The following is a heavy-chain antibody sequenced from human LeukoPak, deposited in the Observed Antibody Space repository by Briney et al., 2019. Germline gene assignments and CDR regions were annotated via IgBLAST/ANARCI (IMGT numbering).Heavy chain of an antibody. J-gene: IGHJ5*02. CDR1: GFTFSSYS. CDR3: ARGRTRRFDP. D-gene: IGHD3-3*01. Sequence: PGGSLRLSCAASGFTFSSYSMNWVRQAPGKGLEWVSSISSSSSYIYYTDSVKGRFTISRDNAKNSLYLQMNSLRAEDTAVYYCARGRTRRFDPWGQGTLVTVSS. CDR2: ISSSSSYI. V-gene: IGHV3-21*01.